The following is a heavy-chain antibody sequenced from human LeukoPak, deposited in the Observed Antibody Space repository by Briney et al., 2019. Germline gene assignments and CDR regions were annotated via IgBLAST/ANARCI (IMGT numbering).Heavy chain of an antibody. J-gene: IGHJ4*02. CDR1: GFTFSSYA. V-gene: IGHV3-23*01. CDR2: ISGSGSST. Sequence: GGSLRVSCAASGFTFSSYAMSWVRQAPGKWLEWVSAISGSGSSTYYADSVKGRFTISRDNSKNTLYLQMNSLRAEDTAVYYCAKEWGIAAAGINFDYWGQGTLVTVSS. CDR3: AKEWGIAAAGINFDY. D-gene: IGHD6-13*01.